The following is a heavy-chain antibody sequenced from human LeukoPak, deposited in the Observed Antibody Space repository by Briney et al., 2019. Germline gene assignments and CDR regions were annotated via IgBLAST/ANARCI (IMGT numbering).Heavy chain of an antibody. Sequence: SQTLSLTCAVSGGSISSGGYSWSWIRQPPGKGLEWIVYIYHSGSTYYNPSLKSRVTISVDRSKNQFSLKLSSVTAADTAVYYWASLYYYGSGSYAFDIWGQGTMVTVSS. CDR2: IYHSGST. D-gene: IGHD3-10*01. J-gene: IGHJ3*02. V-gene: IGHV4-30-2*01. CDR3: ASLYYYGSGSYAFDI. CDR1: GGSISSGGYS.